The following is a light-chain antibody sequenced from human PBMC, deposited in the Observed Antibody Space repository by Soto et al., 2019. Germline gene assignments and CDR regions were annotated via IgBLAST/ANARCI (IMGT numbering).Light chain of an antibody. CDR2: GAT. CDR1: QSVSSNY. V-gene: IGKV3-20*01. Sequence: EIVLTQSPGTLSLSPGESATLSCRASQSVSSNYLAWYQRKPGQGPRLLIYGATSRPTGIPDRFSGSGSGTDFTLTISRLETEDFAVYYCQQYGASPPTFXGGTKVDNK. J-gene: IGKJ4*01. CDR3: QQYGASPPT.